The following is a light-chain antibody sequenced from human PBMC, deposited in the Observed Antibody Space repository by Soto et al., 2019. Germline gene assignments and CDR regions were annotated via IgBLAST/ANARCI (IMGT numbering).Light chain of an antibody. J-gene: IGKJ5*01. CDR1: QSVCSNY. V-gene: IGKV3-20*01. Sequence: EIVLTQSPGTLSLSPGERATLSCRASQSVCSNYLAWYQQKPGQAPRLLIYGASSRATGIPDRFSGSGSGTDFTLTISRLDPEDFAVYYCQQFGSSPITFGQGTRLEIK. CDR2: GAS. CDR3: QQFGSSPIT.